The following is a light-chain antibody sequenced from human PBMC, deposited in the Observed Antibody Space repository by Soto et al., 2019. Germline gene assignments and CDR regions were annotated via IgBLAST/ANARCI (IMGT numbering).Light chain of an antibody. J-gene: IGLJ3*02. CDR2: EVN. CDR3: CSYAGSSTGV. V-gene: IGLV2-23*02. CDR1: SSDVGSYNL. Sequence: QSALTQPASVSGSPGQSITIPCTGTSSDVGSYNLVSWFQQHPGKAPKLMIYEVNKRPSGVSYRFSGSKSGNTASLTISGLQAEDEADYYCCSYAGSSTGVFGGGTKLTVL.